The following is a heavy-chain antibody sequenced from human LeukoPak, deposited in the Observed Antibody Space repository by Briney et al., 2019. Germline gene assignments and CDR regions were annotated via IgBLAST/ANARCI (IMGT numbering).Heavy chain of an antibody. CDR1: GLIFSNYD. CDR2: IHYDGINK. Sequence: PGGSLRLSCTVSGLIFSNYDMHWVRQAPGKGLEWVAFIHYDGINKYYTDSVKGRFTISRDNAKNSLYLQMNSLRAEDTAVYYCARDPKPDYWGQGTLVTVSS. CDR3: ARDPKPDY. J-gene: IGHJ4*02. V-gene: IGHV3-30*02.